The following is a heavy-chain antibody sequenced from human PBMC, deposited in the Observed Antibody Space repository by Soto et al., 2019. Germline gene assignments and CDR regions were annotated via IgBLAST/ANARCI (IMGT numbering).Heavy chain of an antibody. J-gene: IGHJ4*02. Sequence: QVHLVQSGAEVKKPGASVKVSCKGSGYGFTTYGITWVRQAPGQGLEWMAWISAHNGNTNYAQKVQGRVTVTRETSTSTAYRELRSLRYDDTAVYYCARGRYGDYWGQGALVTVSS. CDR1: GYGFTTYG. CDR3: ARGRYGDY. CDR2: ISAHNGNT. V-gene: IGHV1-18*01. D-gene: IGHD1-1*01.